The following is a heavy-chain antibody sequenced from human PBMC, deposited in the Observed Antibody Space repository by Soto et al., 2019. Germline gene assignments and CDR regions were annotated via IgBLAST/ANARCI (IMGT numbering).Heavy chain of an antibody. J-gene: IGHJ4*02. D-gene: IGHD3-22*01. V-gene: IGHV4-31*03. CDR2: IYYSGST. Sequence: QVQLQESGPGLVKPSQTLSLTCTVSGGSISSGGYYWSWIRQHPGKGLEWIGYIYYSGSTYYNPSLKSRVTISVDTSKNQFSLKLSSVTAADTAVYYCARQLLGDYYDSSGPFDYWGQGTLVTVSS. CDR1: GGSISSGGYY. CDR3: ARQLLGDYYDSSGPFDY.